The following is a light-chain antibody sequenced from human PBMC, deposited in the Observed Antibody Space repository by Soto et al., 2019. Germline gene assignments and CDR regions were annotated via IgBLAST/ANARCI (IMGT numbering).Light chain of an antibody. CDR3: QQYNSYPWT. CDR2: DAS. V-gene: IGKV1-5*01. J-gene: IGKJ1*01. CDR1: QSISSW. Sequence: DTQMTQSPSTLSASVGDRVSITCRASQSISSWLAWYQQKPGKAPNLLIYDASSLETGVPSRFSGSGSGTDFTLTISSLQPDDFATYYCQQYNSYPWTFGQGTKVE.